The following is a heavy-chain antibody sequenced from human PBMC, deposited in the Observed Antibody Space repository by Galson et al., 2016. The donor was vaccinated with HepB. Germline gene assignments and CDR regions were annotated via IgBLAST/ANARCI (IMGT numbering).Heavy chain of an antibody. CDR2: FYYSGSA. Sequence: SETLSLTCTVSSDSVSSNDYYWSWIRQPPGKGLEWIGTFYYSGSAYYKPSLRSRVTMYVDPSETQFSLKLRFATAADTAVYYCAICSGGFCYRLYYFDHWGQGIPVTVSS. CDR3: AICSGGFCYRLYYFDH. J-gene: IGHJ4*02. D-gene: IGHD2-15*01. V-gene: IGHV4-39*01. CDR1: SDSVSSNDYY.